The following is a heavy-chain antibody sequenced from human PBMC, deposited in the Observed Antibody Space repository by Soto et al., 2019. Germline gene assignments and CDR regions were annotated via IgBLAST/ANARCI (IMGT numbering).Heavy chain of an antibody. Sequence: SVKVSCKASGATFSSYAISWVRQAPGQGLEWMGGIIPIFGTANYAQKFQGRVTITADESTSTAYMELRSLRSDGTAVYYCARDSPITVTTDYWGQGTLVTVSS. D-gene: IGHD4-17*01. CDR3: ARDSPITVTTDY. J-gene: IGHJ4*02. CDR1: GATFSSYA. V-gene: IGHV1-69*13. CDR2: IIPIFGTA.